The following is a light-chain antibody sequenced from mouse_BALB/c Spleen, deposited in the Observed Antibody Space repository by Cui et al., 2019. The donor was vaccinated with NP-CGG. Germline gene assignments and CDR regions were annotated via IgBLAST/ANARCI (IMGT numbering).Light chain of an antibody. CDR1: TGTITTSNY. V-gene: IGLV1*01. J-gene: IGLJ1*01. Sequence: QAVVTLESALTTSPGETVTLTCRSSTGTITTSNYANWVQEKPDHLFTGLIGGTNNRVPGVPARFSGSLIGDKAVLTITGAQTEDEAIYFCALWYSNHWVFGGGTKLTVL. CDR3: ALWYSNHWV. CDR2: GTN.